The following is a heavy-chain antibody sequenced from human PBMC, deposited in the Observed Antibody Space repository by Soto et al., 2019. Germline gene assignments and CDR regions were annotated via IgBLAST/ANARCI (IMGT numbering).Heavy chain of an antibody. Sequence: QVQLVQSGAEVKKPGASVKVYCKASGYTFTHFGISWVRQAPVPGLEWMGWISADNGNTNYAQKFQGRVTMTTDTASSTAYMEVRSLRFDDDSVYYWARGGTPIDYWGQGALVTVSS. J-gene: IGHJ4*02. CDR3: ARGGTPIDY. D-gene: IGHD2-15*01. V-gene: IGHV1-18*01. CDR1: GYTFTHFG. CDR2: ISADNGNT.